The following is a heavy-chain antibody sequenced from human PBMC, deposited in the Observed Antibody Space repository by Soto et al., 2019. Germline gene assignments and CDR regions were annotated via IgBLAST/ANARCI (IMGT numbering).Heavy chain of an antibody. D-gene: IGHD3-3*02. CDR2: IYHSGST. CDR1: GGSISSSNW. CDR3: ATVLGDDDFDI. Sequence: QVQLQQSGPGLVKPSGTLSLTCAVSGGSISSSNWWSWVRPPPGKGLEWIGEIYHSGSTNHNPSLKNRLTISVDKSKNHSSLMLSSVTSAYTAVYYCATVLGDDDFDIWGQGTMVTVSS. V-gene: IGHV4-4*02. J-gene: IGHJ3*02.